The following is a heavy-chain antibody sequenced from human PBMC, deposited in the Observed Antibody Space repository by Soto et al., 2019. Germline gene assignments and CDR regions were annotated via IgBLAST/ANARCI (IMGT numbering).Heavy chain of an antibody. J-gene: IGHJ5*02. V-gene: IGHV1-46*01. CDR1: GYTFTHYY. D-gene: IGHD6-13*01. Sequence: QVQLVQSGAEVKKPGASVKLSCRTSGYTFTHYYIHWVRQAPGQGHEWLAIINPASGSTNYAQDFQGRLTLTMDTSTTTVYMELSGLRAEDTAIFYCARDLAAGDLWGQGTLVTVSS. CDR2: INPASGST. CDR3: ARDLAAGDL.